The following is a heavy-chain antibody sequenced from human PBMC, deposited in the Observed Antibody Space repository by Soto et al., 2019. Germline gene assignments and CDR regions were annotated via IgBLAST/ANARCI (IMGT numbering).Heavy chain of an antibody. Sequence: SVKVSCKASGGTFSSYAISWVRQAPGQGLEWMGGIIPIFGTANYAQKFQGRVTITADESTSTAYMELSSLRSEDTAVYYCAAPACSGGSCYLFKFDYWGQGTLVTVSS. CDR2: IIPIFGTA. D-gene: IGHD2-15*01. CDR3: AAPACSGGSCYLFKFDY. J-gene: IGHJ4*02. V-gene: IGHV1-69*13. CDR1: GGTFSSYA.